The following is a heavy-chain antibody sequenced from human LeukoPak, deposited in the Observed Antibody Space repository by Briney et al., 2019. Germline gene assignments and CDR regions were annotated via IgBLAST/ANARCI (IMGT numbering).Heavy chain of an antibody. D-gene: IGHD4-17*01. V-gene: IGHV4-59*11. CDR2: IFYIGHT. Sequence: PSETLSLTCTVSGGSISPHSWSWIRQPPGKGLEWIGYIFYIGHTNYNPSLKSRVTISLDTSKNQFSLKLSSVTAADTAVYYCAGGSYGDYDPKFDYWGQGTLVTVSS. J-gene: IGHJ4*02. CDR1: GGSISPHS. CDR3: AGGSYGDYDPKFDY.